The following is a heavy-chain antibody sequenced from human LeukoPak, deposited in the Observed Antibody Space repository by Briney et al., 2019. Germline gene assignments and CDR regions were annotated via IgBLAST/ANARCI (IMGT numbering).Heavy chain of an antibody. D-gene: IGHD5-18*01. CDR2: INHSGSS. J-gene: IGHJ5*02. Sequence: SETLTLTCAVYGGSFSAYYWTWIRQPPGKGLEWIGEINHSGSSNYNSSLRSRVTISVDTSYKQFSLRLSSVTAADTAVYYCAPRGDIEHSYVYGKWFDPWGQGTRVTVSS. CDR3: APRGDIEHSYVYGKWFDP. CDR1: GGSFSAYY. V-gene: IGHV4-34*01.